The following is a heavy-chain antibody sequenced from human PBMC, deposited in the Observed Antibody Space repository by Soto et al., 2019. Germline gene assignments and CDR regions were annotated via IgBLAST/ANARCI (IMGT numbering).Heavy chain of an antibody. CDR2: ISYDGSNK. CDR1: GFTFSSYG. V-gene: IGHV3-30*03. Sequence: QVQLVESGGGVVQPGRSLRLSCAASGFTFSSYGMHWVRQAPGKGLEWVAVISYDGSNKYYADSVKGRFTISRDNSKNMLYLQMNSLRAEDTAVYYCAAADYFDYWGQGTLVTVSS. J-gene: IGHJ4*02. CDR3: AAADYFDY.